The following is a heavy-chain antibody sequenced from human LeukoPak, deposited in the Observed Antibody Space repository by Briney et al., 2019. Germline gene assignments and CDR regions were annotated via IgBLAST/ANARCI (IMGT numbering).Heavy chain of an antibody. CDR3: ARTASRGPQSAESFHH. J-gene: IGHJ1*01. CDR1: GFSFSSYG. V-gene: IGHV3-30*03. CDR2: ISYDGSNK. Sequence: GRSLRLSCAASGFSFSSYGMHWVRQAPGKGLEWVAVISYDGSNKYYADSEKGRFTISRDNSKNTLYLQMNSLRAEDTAVYYCARTASRGPQSAESFHHWGQGTLVTVSS.